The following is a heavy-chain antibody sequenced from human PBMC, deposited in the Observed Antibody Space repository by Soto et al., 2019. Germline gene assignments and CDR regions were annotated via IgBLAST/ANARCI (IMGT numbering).Heavy chain of an antibody. Sequence: PGGSLRLSCAASGFTFSSYAMSLVRQAPGKGLEWVSAISGSGGSTYYADSVRGRFTISRDNSKNTLYLQMNSLRAEDTAVYYCAKGAEQWLVVHFCFDPRRQGTLVTAPQ. CDR3: AKGAEQWLVVHFCFDP. D-gene: IGHD6-19*01. J-gene: IGHJ5*02. CDR1: GFTFSSYA. CDR2: ISGSGGST. V-gene: IGHV3-23*01.